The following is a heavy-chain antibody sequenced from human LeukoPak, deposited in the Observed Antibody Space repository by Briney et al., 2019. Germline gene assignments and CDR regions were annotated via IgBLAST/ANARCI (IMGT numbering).Heavy chain of an antibody. CDR2: IYYSGIT. Sequence: SETLSLXCTVSGGSSSSSSYYWGWSRQPPGKGPEWIGSIYYSGITYYNPSLKSRVTISVDTSKNQFSLKLSSVTAADTAVYYCARLAAAGTGLDWFDPWGQGTLVTVSS. J-gene: IGHJ5*02. D-gene: IGHD6-13*01. V-gene: IGHV4-39*01. CDR3: ARLAAAGTGLDWFDP. CDR1: GGSSSSSSYY.